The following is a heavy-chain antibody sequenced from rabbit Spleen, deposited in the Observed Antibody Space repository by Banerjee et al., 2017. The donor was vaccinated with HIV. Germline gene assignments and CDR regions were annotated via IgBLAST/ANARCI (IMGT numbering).Heavy chain of an antibody. V-gene: IGHV1S40*01. Sequence: QSLEESGGDLVKPGASLTLTCTASGVSFSSSSYMCWVRQAPGKGLEWIACIDSGNSGFTYFATWAKGRFTCSKTSSTTVTLQMTRLTAADTATYFCGRPYGSSLCYDVWGPGTLVTVS. CDR3: GRPYGSSLCYDV. CDR1: GVSFSSSSY. CDR2: IDSGNSGFT. D-gene: IGHD8-1*01. J-gene: IGHJ4*01.